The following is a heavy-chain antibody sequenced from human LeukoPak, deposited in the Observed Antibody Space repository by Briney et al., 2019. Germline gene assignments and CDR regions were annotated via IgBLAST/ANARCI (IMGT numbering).Heavy chain of an antibody. CDR2: ISDSGST. J-gene: IGHJ3*01. CDR1: GFTFSNYA. D-gene: IGHD6-13*01. CDR3: AKDWPSEWQQLPDYDAVDV. V-gene: IGHV3-23*01. Sequence: PGGSLRLPCAASGFTFSNYAMTWVRQAPGKGLEWVSTISDSGSTFYADSVKGRFTISRDNSKNTLFLQMNGLRADDTAVYYCAKDWPSEWQQLPDYDAVDVWGQGTMVTVSS.